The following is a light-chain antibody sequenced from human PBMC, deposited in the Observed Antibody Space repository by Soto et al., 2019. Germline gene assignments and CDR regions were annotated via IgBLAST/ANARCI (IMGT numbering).Light chain of an antibody. CDR1: SSDVGGYNY. Sequence: QSVLTQPPSASGSPGQSVAISCTGTSSDVGGYNYVSWYQQHPGKAPKLMIYEVVXRPSGVPDRFSGSKSGNTASLTVSGLQAADEADYFCKSYAGSNTYVVGSGTKVTVL. V-gene: IGLV2-8*01. J-gene: IGLJ1*01. CDR3: KSYAGSNTYV. CDR2: EVV.